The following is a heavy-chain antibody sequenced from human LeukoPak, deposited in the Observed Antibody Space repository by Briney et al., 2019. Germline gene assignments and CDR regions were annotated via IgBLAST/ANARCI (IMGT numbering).Heavy chain of an antibody. J-gene: IGHJ5*02. V-gene: IGHV1-2*02. Sequence: ASVKVSCKASGYTFTGYYMHWVRQAPGQGLEWMGWINPNSGGTNYAQKFQGRVTMTRDTSISTAYVELSRLRSDDTAVYYCARDLSPRGYYVFTLDGNKYNWFDPWGQGTLVTVSS. CDR3: ARDLSPRGYYVFTLDGNKYNWFDP. CDR1: GYTFTGYY. CDR2: INPNSGGT. D-gene: IGHD3-22*01.